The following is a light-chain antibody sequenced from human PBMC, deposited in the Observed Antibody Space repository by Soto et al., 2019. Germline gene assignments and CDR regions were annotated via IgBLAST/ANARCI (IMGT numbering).Light chain of an antibody. CDR2: DVT. Sequence: QSALTQPASVSGSPGQSISISCLGTSSDVGAFNYVSWYQHHPGKAPQLTIYDVTSRPSGVSSRFSASKSGNTASLTISGLQADDEADYYCSSYTTRNTEVFGSGTKLTVL. V-gene: IGLV2-14*03. J-gene: IGLJ1*01. CDR3: SSYTTRNTEV. CDR1: SSDVGAFNY.